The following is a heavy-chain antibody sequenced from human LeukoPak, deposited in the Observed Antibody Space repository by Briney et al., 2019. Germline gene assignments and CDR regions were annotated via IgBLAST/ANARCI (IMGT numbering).Heavy chain of an antibody. Sequence: GGSLRLSCAASGFTFSSYWMHWVRQAPGKGLVWVSRINSDGSSTSYADSVKGRFTISRDNAKNSLYLQMNSLRAEDTAVYYCARGLTQVDRGYSYGTVDYWGQGTLVTVSS. V-gene: IGHV3-74*01. CDR3: ARGLTQVDRGYSYGTVDY. J-gene: IGHJ4*02. CDR1: GFTFSSYW. CDR2: INSDGSST. D-gene: IGHD5-18*01.